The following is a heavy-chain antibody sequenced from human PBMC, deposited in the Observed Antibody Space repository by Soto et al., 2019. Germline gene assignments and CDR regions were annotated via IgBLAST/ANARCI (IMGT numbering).Heavy chain of an antibody. D-gene: IGHD3-16*02. CDR2: ISFDSSSK. Sequence: QVQLVESGGGVVQPGRSLRLSCAGSGFSLSSYTMHWVRQAPGKGLEWVALISFDSSSKHYPDSVRGRFSISRDNSKNTLYLQMDSLRPDDTALYYCARDRLRLGELSLIGYFDSWGQGTLVTVSS. CDR1: GFSLSSYT. CDR3: ARDRLRLGELSLIGYFDS. V-gene: IGHV3-30-3*01. J-gene: IGHJ4*02.